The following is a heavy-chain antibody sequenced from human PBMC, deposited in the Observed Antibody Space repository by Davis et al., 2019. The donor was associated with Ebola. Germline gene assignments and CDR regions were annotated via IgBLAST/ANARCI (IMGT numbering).Heavy chain of an antibody. CDR3: ARVQNHYDGRGYYDF. J-gene: IGHJ4*02. CDR2: IYPDDSDA. V-gene: IGHV5-51*01. Sequence: GESLKISCKTSGYSYITYWIAWVRQMPGKGLEWMGIIYPDDSDARYSPSFQGQVTISADKSANTVYLQWGSLRASDTAMYYWARVQNHYDGRGYYDFWGQGTLVTVSS. CDR1: GYSYITYW. D-gene: IGHD3-22*01.